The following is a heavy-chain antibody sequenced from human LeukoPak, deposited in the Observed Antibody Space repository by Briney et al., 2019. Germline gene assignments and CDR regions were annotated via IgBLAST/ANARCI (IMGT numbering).Heavy chain of an antibody. Sequence: GRSLRLSCAASGFTFSSNAVHWVRQAPGKGLEWVAVISYDGSNKYYADSVKGRFTISRDNSKNTLYVQMNSLRAEDTAVYYCARAPDYYGSGSYYPPFDYWGQGTLVTVSS. V-gene: IGHV3-30-3*01. J-gene: IGHJ4*02. CDR2: ISYDGSNK. D-gene: IGHD3-10*01. CDR1: GFTFSSNA. CDR3: ARAPDYYGSGSYYPPFDY.